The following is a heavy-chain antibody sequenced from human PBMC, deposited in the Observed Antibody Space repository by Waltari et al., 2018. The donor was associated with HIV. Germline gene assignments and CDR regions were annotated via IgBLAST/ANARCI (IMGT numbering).Heavy chain of an antibody. CDR1: GFNLPNAS. J-gene: IGHJ4*02. CDR2: IKSKSDGGTT. D-gene: IGHD1-1*01. Sequence: EVQLVESGGGLVQPGGSLRLSWAASGFNLPNASTSWVRQAPGKGLEWVGRIKSKSDGGTTDYAAPVKGRFTISRDDSKDTLYLQVNSLKTDDTAVYYCATAGSTGTTRGYWGQGTLVTVSS. V-gene: IGHV3-15*01. CDR3: ATAGSTGTTRGY.